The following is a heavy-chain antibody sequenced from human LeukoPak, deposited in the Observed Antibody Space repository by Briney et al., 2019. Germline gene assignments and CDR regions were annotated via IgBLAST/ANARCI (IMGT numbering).Heavy chain of an antibody. CDR1: GYTFTGYY. CDR2: INPNSGGT. V-gene: IGHV1-2*04. CDR3: ARPPRYSYGQFDY. Sequence: ASVKVSCKASGYTFTGYYMHWVRQAPGQGLEWMGWINPNSGGTNYAQKFQGWVTMTRDTSISTAYMELSSLRSEDTAVYYCARPPRYSYGQFDYWGQGTLVTVSS. D-gene: IGHD5-18*01. J-gene: IGHJ4*02.